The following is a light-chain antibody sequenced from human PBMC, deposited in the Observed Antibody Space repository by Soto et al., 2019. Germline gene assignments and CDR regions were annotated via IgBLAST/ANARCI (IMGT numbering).Light chain of an antibody. CDR3: QQGTDWPPGT. CDR2: DAS. V-gene: IGKV3-11*01. J-gene: IGKJ1*01. Sequence: EIVLTQSPATLSLSPGERATLSCRASQSVSTFLAWYQHKPGQAPRLLIYDASNRATGIPDRFRGSGSGADFTLTISSLEPEDFAVYYCQQGTDWPPGTFDQGTKVEIK. CDR1: QSVSTF.